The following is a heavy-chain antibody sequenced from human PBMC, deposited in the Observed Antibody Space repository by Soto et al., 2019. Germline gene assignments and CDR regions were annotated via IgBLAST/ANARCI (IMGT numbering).Heavy chain of an antibody. J-gene: IGHJ5*02. CDR2: IVVGIGHT. CDR3: ARSSGSAYWFDP. Sequence: ASVKVSCKASGFTFTSSAMQWVRQARGQRLEWIVWIVVGIGHTNYAQKLQERVTITRDISTSTAYMELSSLRSEDTAVYYCARSSGSAYWFDPWGQGTLVTVSS. V-gene: IGHV1-58*02. D-gene: IGHD6-6*01. CDR1: GFTFTSSA.